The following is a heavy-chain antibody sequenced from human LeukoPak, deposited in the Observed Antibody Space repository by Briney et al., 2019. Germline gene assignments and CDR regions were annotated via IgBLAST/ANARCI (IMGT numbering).Heavy chain of an antibody. J-gene: IGHJ6*02. Sequence: SETLSLTCTVSGGSISSYYWSWIRQPAGKGLEWIGHIYNSGSTNYNPSLKSRVTISVDTSKNQFSLKLSSVTAADTALYYCARHMPYYYYGMDVWGQGTTVTVSS. V-gene: IGHV4-59*08. CDR3: ARHMPYYYYGMDV. CDR1: GGSISSYY. D-gene: IGHD2-2*01. CDR2: IYNSGST.